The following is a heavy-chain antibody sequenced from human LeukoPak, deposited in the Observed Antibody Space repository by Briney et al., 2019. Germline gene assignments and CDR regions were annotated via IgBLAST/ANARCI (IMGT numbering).Heavy chain of an antibody. Sequence: ASVKVSCKASGYTFTSYGISWVPQAPGHGLEWMGWISAYNRNTNYAQKLQGRVTMTTDTSTSTAYMELRSLRSDDTPVYYCARDEGDIVVVPAALWDYWGQGTLVTVSS. CDR1: GYTFTSYG. D-gene: IGHD2-2*01. CDR2: ISAYNRNT. CDR3: ARDEGDIVVVPAALWDY. J-gene: IGHJ4*02. V-gene: IGHV1-18*01.